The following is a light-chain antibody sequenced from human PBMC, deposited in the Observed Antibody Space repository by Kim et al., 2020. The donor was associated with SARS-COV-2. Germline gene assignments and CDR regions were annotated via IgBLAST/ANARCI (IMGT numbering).Light chain of an antibody. J-gene: IGKJ1*01. CDR3: QQLHTYPWT. CDR2: AAS. V-gene: IGKV1-9*01. CDR1: QGIATY. Sequence: ATVGDRVTITCRASQGIATYFAWYQQKPGKAPEVLISAASTLQSGVPSRFSGSGSGTEFTLTISSLQPEDFATYYCQQLHTYPWTFGQGTKVDIK.